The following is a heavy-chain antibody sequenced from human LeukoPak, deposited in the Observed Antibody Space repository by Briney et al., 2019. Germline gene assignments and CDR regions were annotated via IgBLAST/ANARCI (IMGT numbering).Heavy chain of an antibody. CDR2: ISYGGSNK. V-gene: IGHV3-30*04. D-gene: IGHD1-14*01. Sequence: GGSLRLSCAASGFTFSSYAMHWVRQAPGKGLEWVAVISYGGSNKYYADSVKGRFTISRDNSKNTLYLQMNSLRAEDTAVYYCARGSSTGTLSLWFDHWGQGTLVTVSS. CDR3: ARGSSTGTLSLWFDH. J-gene: IGHJ5*02. CDR1: GFTFSSYA.